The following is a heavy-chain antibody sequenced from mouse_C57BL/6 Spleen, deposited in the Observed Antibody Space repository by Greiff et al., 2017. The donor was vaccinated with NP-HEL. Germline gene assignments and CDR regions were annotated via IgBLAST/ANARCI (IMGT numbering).Heavy chain of an antibody. Sequence: VQLQQPGAELVMPGASVKLSCKASGYTFTSYWMHWVKQRPGQGLEWIGEIDPSDSYTNYNQKFKGKSTLTVDKSSSTAYMQLSSLTSEDSAVYYCARGEKYGSSYWFAYWGQGTLVTVSA. CDR1: GYTFTSYW. V-gene: IGHV1-69*01. J-gene: IGHJ3*01. D-gene: IGHD1-1*01. CDR2: IDPSDSYT. CDR3: ARGEKYGSSYWFAY.